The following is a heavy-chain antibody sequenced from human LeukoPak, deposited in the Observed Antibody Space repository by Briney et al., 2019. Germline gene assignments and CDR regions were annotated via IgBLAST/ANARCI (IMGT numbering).Heavy chain of an antibody. D-gene: IGHD3-9*01. Sequence: PSETLSLTCTVSGGSISSRSYYWGWIRQPPGKGLEWIGKISDSGNTYYSPSLRSRVTISVDTSKNQFSLKLSSVTAADTAVYYCARSAKLRYFDWSTHYFDYWGQGTLVTVSS. CDR3: ARSAKLRYFDWSTHYFDY. J-gene: IGHJ4*02. V-gene: IGHV4-39*07. CDR2: ISDSGNT. CDR1: GGSISSRSYY.